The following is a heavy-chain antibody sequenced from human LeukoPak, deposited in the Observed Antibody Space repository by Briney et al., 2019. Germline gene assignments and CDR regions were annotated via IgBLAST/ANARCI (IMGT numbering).Heavy chain of an antibody. D-gene: IGHD6-13*01. Sequence: PSETLSLTCIVSGGSISSSSYYWGWIRQPPGKGLEWIGSIYYSGSTYYNPSLKSRVTISVDTSKNQFSLKLSSVTAADTAVYYCARVGSSSWYPHYYYYMDVWGKGTTVTVSS. J-gene: IGHJ6*03. V-gene: IGHV4-39*07. CDR1: GGSISSSSYY. CDR2: IYYSGST. CDR3: ARVGSSSWYPHYYYYMDV.